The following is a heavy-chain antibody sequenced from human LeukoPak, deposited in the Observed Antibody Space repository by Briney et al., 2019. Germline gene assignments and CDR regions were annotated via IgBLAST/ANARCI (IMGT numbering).Heavy chain of an antibody. CDR3: ARDPRAYYDFWSGYPDY. V-gene: IGHV3-48*01. D-gene: IGHD3-3*01. Sequence: GGSLRLSCAASGFSFSRYDMGWVRQPPGKGLEWTSYISATSNTIYYADSVQGRFTISRENAKNSLYLQMNSLRAEDTAVYYCARDPRAYYDFWSGYPDYWGQGTLVTVSS. J-gene: IGHJ4*02. CDR2: ISATSNTI. CDR1: GFSFSRYD.